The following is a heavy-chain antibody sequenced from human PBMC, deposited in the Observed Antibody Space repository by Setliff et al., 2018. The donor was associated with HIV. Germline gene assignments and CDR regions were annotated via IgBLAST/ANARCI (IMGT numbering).Heavy chain of an antibody. CDR1: GGSFSCYY. D-gene: IGHD3-10*01. J-gene: IGHJ6*03. CDR2: INHSGST. Sequence: PSETLSLTCAVYGGSFSCYYWSWIRQPPGKGLEWVGEINHSGSTNYNPSLKSRVTISVDISKNQFSLKLSSVTAADTAVYYCARGLPYYYGSGRRSYYYMDVWGKGTTVTVSS. CDR3: ARGLPYYYGSGRRSYYYMDV. V-gene: IGHV4-34*01.